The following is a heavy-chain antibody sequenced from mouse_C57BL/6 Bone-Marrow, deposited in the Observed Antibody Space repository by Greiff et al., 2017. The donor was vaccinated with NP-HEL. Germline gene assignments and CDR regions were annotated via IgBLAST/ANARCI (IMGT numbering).Heavy chain of an antibody. V-gene: IGHV1-64*01. J-gene: IGHJ1*03. Sequence: QVQLQQPGAELVKPGASVKLSCKASGYTFTSYWMHWVKQRPGQGLEWIGMIHPNSGSTNYNEKFKSKATLTVDKSSSTAYMQLSSLTSEDSAVYYCARWGREITTVVGYWYFDVWGTGTTVTVSS. CDR3: ARWGREITTVVGYWYFDV. CDR1: GYTFTSYW. D-gene: IGHD1-1*01. CDR2: IHPNSGST.